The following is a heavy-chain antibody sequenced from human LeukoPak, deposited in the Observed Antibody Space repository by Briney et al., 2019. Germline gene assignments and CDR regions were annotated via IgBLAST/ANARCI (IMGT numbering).Heavy chain of an antibody. CDR2: INHSGST. D-gene: IGHD3-3*01. J-gene: IGHJ4*02. CDR3: ASRIYYDFWSGYYSFDY. Sequence: SETLSLTCAVYGGSFSGYYWSWIRQPPGKGLEWIGEINHSGSTNYNPSLKSRVTISVDTSKNQFSLKLSSVTAADTAVYYCASRIYYDFWSGYYSFDYWGRGTLVTVSS. V-gene: IGHV4-34*01. CDR1: GGSFSGYY.